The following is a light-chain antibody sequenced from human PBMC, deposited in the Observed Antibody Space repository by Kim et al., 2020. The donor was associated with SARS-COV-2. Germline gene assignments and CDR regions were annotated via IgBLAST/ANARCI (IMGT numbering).Light chain of an antibody. CDR2: AAS. V-gene: IGKV1-9*01. CDR3: QQLHTYPFT. CDR1: QGISSY. Sequence: ASVGYRVTITYRSSQGISSYLAWYQQQPGKAPKLLIYAASTLQSGVPSSVSGSASGTEFTLTISSLQPEDFATYYCQQLHTYPFTFGPGTKVDIK. J-gene: IGKJ3*01.